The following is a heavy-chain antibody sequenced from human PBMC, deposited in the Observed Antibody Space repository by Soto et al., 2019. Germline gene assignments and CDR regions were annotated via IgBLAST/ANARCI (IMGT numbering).Heavy chain of an antibody. J-gene: IGHJ4*02. V-gene: IGHV1-8*01. CDR1: GYTFTSYD. Sequence: ASVKVSCKASGYTFTSYDINWVRQATGQGLEWMGWMNPNSGNTGYAQKFQGRVTMTRNTSISTAYMELSSLRSEDTAVYYCARAFVDTAMVTDYWGQGTLVTVS. D-gene: IGHD5-18*01. CDR3: ARAFVDTAMVTDY. CDR2: MNPNSGNT.